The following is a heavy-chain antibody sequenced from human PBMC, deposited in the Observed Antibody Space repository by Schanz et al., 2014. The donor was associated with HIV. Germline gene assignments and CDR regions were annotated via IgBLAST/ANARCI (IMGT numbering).Heavy chain of an antibody. CDR3: ARDLGGYNLGVDY. CDR2: ISHSSNYI. V-gene: IGHV3-21*01. CDR1: GFTFSTYS. J-gene: IGHJ4*02. Sequence: VQLVESGGGLVKPGGSLSLSCAASGFTFSTYSMNWVRQAPGKGLEWVSSISHSSNYIYYADSVEGRFTISRDNAKNSLYLQMNSLRAEDTAVYYCARDLGGYNLGVDYWGQGTLVTVSS. D-gene: IGHD5-12*01.